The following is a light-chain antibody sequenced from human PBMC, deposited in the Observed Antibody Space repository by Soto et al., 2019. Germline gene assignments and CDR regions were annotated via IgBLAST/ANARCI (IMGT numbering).Light chain of an antibody. V-gene: IGKV1-39*01. CDR3: QQSYSTPLFT. CDR2: SVS. Sequence: DIQMTQSPVSLSASVGDRVTITCRASQSISSYLNWYQQKPGEAPVLLMYSVSRLQSGVPSRFSGSASETDSEFTLTISSLQPEDFATYFCQQSYSTPLFTFGPGTKVDIK. J-gene: IGKJ3*01. CDR1: QSISSY.